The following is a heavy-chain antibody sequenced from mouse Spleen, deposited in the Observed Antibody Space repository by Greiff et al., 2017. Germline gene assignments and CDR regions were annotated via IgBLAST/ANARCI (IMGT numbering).Heavy chain of an antibody. Sequence: VQLQQSGAELVKPGASVTLSCSASGFYITDYYMHWVKQRTEQGLEWIGRIDSEDGETKYAPKFQGKATITADTSSNTAYLQLSSLTSGDTDVYYYTPLLWRVDYWGQGTTLTVSS. CDR2: IDSEDGET. CDR3: TPLLWRVDY. V-gene: IGHV14-2*01. CDR1: GFYITDYY. J-gene: IGHJ2*01. D-gene: IGHD2-10*01.